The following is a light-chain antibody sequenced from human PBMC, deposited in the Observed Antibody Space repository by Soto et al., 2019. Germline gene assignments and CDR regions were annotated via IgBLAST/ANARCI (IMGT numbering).Light chain of an antibody. Sequence: DIQMTQSPSTLSASVGDRVTITCRASQSISTWLAWYQQKPGRAPNLLIFDASSLGSGVPSRFSGSGSGTEFTLTISSLQPGDFATYYCHQYNSYSPWTFGQGTKVEIK. CDR3: HQYNSYSPWT. CDR1: QSISTW. CDR2: DAS. J-gene: IGKJ1*01. V-gene: IGKV1-5*01.